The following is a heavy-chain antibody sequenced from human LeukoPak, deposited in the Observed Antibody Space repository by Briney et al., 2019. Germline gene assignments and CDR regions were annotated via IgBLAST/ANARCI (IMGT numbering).Heavy chain of an antibody. CDR3: ARDPGRAAAGMGYYYYYYMDV. V-gene: IGHV1-69*05. J-gene: IGHJ6*03. CDR2: IIPIFGTA. CDR1: EGTFSSYA. Sequence: ASVKVSCKASEGTFSSYAISWVRQAPGQGLEWMGGIIPIFGTANYAQKFQGRVTITTDESTSTAYMELSSLRSEDTAVYYCARDPGRAAAGMGYYYYYYMDVWGKGTTVTVSS. D-gene: IGHD6-13*01.